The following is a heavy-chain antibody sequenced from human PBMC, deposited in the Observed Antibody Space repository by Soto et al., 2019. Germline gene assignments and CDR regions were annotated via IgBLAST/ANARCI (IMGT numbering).Heavy chain of an antibody. J-gene: IGHJ4*02. V-gene: IGHV3-7*05. CDR1: GFTFSSYW. Sequence: EVQLVESGGGLVQPGGSLRLSCAASGFTFSSYWMNWVRQAPGKGLEWVANINQDGSEKYYVDSVKGRFTISRDNAKNSLYLQMNSLRTEDTAVYYYARGTITAPGIDYWGQGTLGTVSS. CDR3: ARGTITAPGIDY. D-gene: IGHD6-13*01. CDR2: INQDGSEK.